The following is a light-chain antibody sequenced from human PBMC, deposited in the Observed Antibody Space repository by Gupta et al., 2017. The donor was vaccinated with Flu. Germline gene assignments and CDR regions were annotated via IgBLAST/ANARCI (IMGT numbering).Light chain of an antibody. V-gene: IGLV1-47*01. Sequence: QSALTPAPSASRTPGHRFTISCSGSSSNFGSNYVYWYQQLPGTAPKLLIYRNNQRPSGVPDRFSGSKSGTSASLAISGLRSEDEADYYCAAWDDSLGGWVFGGGTKLTVL. J-gene: IGLJ3*02. CDR3: AAWDDSLGGWV. CDR2: RNN. CDR1: SSNFGSNY.